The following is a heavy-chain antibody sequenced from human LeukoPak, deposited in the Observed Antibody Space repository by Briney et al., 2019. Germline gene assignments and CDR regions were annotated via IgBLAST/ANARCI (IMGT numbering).Heavy chain of an antibody. CDR3: ARGSVNLDY. J-gene: IGHJ4*02. CDR2: IWNDGGNK. CDR1: GFTFSTYG. D-gene: IGHD4-17*01. Sequence: QAGGSLRLSCAASGFTFSTYGMHWVRQAADEGLEWVAVIWNDGGNKYYVHSVKGRFTISRDNSKNTLYLQMNSLRAEDTAVYYCARGSVNLDYWGEGTLVTVSS. V-gene: IGHV3-33*01.